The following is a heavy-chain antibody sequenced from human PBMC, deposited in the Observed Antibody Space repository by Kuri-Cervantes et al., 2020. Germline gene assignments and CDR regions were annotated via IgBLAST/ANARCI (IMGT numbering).Heavy chain of an antibody. V-gene: IGHV4-31*02. D-gene: IGHD6-19*01. J-gene: IGHJ4*02. CDR3: ARLGMAGYFDY. CDR2: IYYSGST. Sequence: SCTVSGGSISSGGYYWSWIRQHPGKGLEWIGYIYYSGSTYYNPSLKSRVTISVDTSKNQFSLKLSSVTAADTAVYYCARLGMAGYFDYWGQGIRVTSAS. CDR1: GGSISSGGYY.